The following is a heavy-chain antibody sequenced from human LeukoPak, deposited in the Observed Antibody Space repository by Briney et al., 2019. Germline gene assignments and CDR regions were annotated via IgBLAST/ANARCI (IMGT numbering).Heavy chain of an antibody. V-gene: IGHV1-46*01. CDR3: ARAGSSWRFDY. D-gene: IGHD6-13*01. CDR1: GYTFTSYY. Sequence: GASVKVSCKASGYTFTSYYVHWVRQAPGQGLEWMGKINPSGGSTSYAQKFQGRVNMTRDTSASTVYMELSSLRSEDTAVYYCARAGSSWRFDYWGQGTLVTVSS. J-gene: IGHJ4*02. CDR2: INPSGGST.